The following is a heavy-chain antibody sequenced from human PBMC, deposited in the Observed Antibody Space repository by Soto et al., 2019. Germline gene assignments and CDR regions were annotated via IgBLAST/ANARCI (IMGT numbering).Heavy chain of an antibody. J-gene: IGHJ4*02. D-gene: IGHD6-19*01. CDR3: SKGGGQWLDLDY. CDR2: ISYDGSKE. CDR1: GFTFSNYG. V-gene: IGHV3-30*18. Sequence: QVQLVQSGGGVVQPGTSLRLSCGGSGFTFSNYGMHWVRQVPGKGLEWMAVISYDGSKEYYADSVKGRFTISRDNSKNTVYLEMTSLSVEDTAMYYCSKGGGQWLDLDYWGQGALVTVSA.